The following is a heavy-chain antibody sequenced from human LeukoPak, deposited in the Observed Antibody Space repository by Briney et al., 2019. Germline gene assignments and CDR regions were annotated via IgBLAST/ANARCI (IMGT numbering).Heavy chain of an antibody. CDR3: ARDARTIKERSDAFDI. CDR2: ISNSGST. CDR1: GGSIRSGGDY. D-gene: IGHD1-1*01. V-gene: IGHV4-31*11. J-gene: IGHJ3*02. Sequence: PSQTLSLTCAVSGGSIRSGGDYWNWIRQQPGKGLEWIGYISNSGSTYQNPSLKSRITTSLDTSKNQFSLKLNSVTAADTAVYYCARDARTIKERSDAFDIWGQGTMVTVSS.